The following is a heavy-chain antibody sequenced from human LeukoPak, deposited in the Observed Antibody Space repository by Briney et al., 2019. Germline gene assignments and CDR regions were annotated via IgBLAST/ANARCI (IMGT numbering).Heavy chain of an antibody. CDR1: GYTFRSYS. Sequence: GGSLRLSCAASGYTFRSYSINWVRQAPGKGLEWVSSISVRSNYIYYADSVRGRFRISRDDARDSLYLQMNSLRAEDTAVYYCVRLRRNSDTSGFYYYYDFWGQGTLVTVSS. V-gene: IGHV3-21*01. J-gene: IGHJ4*02. CDR2: ISVRSNYI. CDR3: VRLRRNSDTSGFYYYYDF. D-gene: IGHD3-22*01.